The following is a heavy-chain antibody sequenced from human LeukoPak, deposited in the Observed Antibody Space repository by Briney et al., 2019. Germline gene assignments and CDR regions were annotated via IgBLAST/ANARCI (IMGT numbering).Heavy chain of an antibody. CDR1: GFTFSSYW. D-gene: IGHD6-13*01. V-gene: IGHV3-74*01. J-gene: IGHJ4*02. Sequence: GGSLRLSCAASGFTFSSYWMHWVRQAPGKGLVWVSRINSDGSSTNYADSVKGRFTISRDNAKNTLYLQMNSLRAEDTAVYYCARYDSSSWLFDYWGQGTLVTVSS. CDR3: ARYDSSSWLFDY. CDR2: INSDGSST.